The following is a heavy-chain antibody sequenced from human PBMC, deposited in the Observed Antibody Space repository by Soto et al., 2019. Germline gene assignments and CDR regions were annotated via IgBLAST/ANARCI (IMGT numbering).Heavy chain of an antibody. D-gene: IGHD1-26*01. Sequence: QVQLVESGGGVVQPGRSLRLSYAASGFTFSYYGMHWVRQAPGKGLEWVAIISYDGTKKYYADSVKGRFTISRDNSKNTLYLQMNSLRAEDTAVYYCAKASVGGMDVWGQGTTVTVSS. J-gene: IGHJ6*02. CDR2: ISYDGTKK. CDR3: AKASVGGMDV. CDR1: GFTFSYYG. V-gene: IGHV3-30*18.